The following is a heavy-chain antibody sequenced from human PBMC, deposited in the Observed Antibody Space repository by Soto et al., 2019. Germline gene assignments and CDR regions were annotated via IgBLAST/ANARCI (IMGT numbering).Heavy chain of an antibody. CDR2: INPDGSST. CDR3: ARVSVSSYQFDY. J-gene: IGHJ4*02. CDR1: GFTFSSYW. Sequence: EVQLVESGGGLVLPGGSLRLSCAASGFTFSSYWMHWVRQAPGKGLVWVSRINPDGSSTSYADSVKGRFTISRDNAKNTLYLEMNSLRAEDTAVYYCARVSVSSYQFDYWGQGTLVTVSS. D-gene: IGHD2-2*01. V-gene: IGHV3-74*01.